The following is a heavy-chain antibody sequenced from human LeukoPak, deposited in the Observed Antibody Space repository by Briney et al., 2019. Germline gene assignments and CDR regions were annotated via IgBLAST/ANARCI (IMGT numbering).Heavy chain of an antibody. Sequence: ASVKVSCKVSGYTLTELSMHWVRQAPGKGLEWMGGFDPEDGETIYAQKFQGRVTMTRNTSISTAYMELSSLRSEDTAVYYCARGQYYGSGSYYDYWGQGTLVTVSS. V-gene: IGHV1-24*01. D-gene: IGHD3-10*01. CDR3: ARGQYYGSGSYYDY. CDR1: GYTLTELS. J-gene: IGHJ4*02. CDR2: FDPEDGET.